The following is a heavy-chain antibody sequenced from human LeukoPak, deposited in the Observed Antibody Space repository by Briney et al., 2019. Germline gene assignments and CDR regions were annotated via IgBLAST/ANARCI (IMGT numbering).Heavy chain of an antibody. J-gene: IGHJ4*02. CDR1: GFTFDDYA. Sequence: GRSLRLSCAASGFTFDDYAMHWVRQAPGKGLEWVSGVSWNNNNIGYADSVKGRFTISRDNAKNSLYLQMNSLRAEDTALYYCAKDTGASMVATSSHFDYWGQGTLVTVSS. CDR2: VSWNNNNI. V-gene: IGHV3-9*01. D-gene: IGHD5-12*01. CDR3: AKDTGASMVATSSHFDY.